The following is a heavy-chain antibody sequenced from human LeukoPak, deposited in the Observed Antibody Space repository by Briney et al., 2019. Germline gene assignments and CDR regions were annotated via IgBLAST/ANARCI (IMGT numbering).Heavy chain of an antibody. J-gene: IGHJ4*02. CDR1: GGSISRYY. CDR2: IYNNAST. Sequence: SETLSLTCSVSGGSISRYYWSWVRQPPRKGLEWIGYIYNNASTSYSPSVKSRLFMSVDTSTNKVSLKLRSVTEADTAIYYCAREGRDGYNEYWGQGTLVIVSS. D-gene: IGHD5-24*01. CDR3: AREGRDGYNEY. V-gene: IGHV4-59*01.